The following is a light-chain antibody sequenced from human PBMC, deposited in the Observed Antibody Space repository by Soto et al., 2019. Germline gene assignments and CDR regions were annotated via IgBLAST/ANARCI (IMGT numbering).Light chain of an antibody. J-gene: IGKJ1*01. Sequence: DVQMTQSPSTLSASVGDRVTNTCRASRSISSWLAWYQQIPGKATKLLIYDATRLERRVPARFSGSGSGTEFTLTISRLQPDDFATYYCQHKWTFGQGTKVDI. CDR3: QHKWT. CDR1: RSISSW. CDR2: DAT. V-gene: IGKV1-5*01.